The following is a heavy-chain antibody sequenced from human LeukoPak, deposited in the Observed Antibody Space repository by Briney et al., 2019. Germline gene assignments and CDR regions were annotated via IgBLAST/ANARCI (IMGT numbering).Heavy chain of an antibody. CDR3: AKAGGSNRSYSSSWYYFDY. V-gene: IGHV3-7*03. CDR1: GFTFSSYW. CDR2: IKQDGSEK. D-gene: IGHD6-13*01. J-gene: IGHJ4*02. Sequence: GGSLRLSCAASGFTFSSYWMSWVRQAPGKGLEWVANIKQDGSEKYYVDSVKGRFTISRDNSKNTLYLQMNSLRAEDTAVYYCAKAGGSNRSYSSSWYYFDYWGQGTLVTVSS.